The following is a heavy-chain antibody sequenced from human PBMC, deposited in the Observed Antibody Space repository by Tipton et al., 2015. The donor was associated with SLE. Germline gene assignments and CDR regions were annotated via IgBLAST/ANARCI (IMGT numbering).Heavy chain of an antibody. J-gene: IGHJ6*03. V-gene: IGHV4-34*01. CDR3: ARGRSTSLPMDV. Sequence: LRLSCAVYGGSFSGYYWSWIRQPPGKGLEWIGEINHSGSTNYNPSLKSRVTISVDTSKNQFSLKLSSVTAADTAVYYCARGRSTSLPMDVWGKGTTVTVS. D-gene: IGHD2-2*01. CDR2: INHSGST. CDR1: GGSFSGYY.